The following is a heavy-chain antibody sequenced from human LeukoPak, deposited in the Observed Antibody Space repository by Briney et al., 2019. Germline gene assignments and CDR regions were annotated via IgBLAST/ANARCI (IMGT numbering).Heavy chain of an antibody. D-gene: IGHD1-20*01. CDR3: STLTSRGLSDS. V-gene: IGHV3-15*07. Sequence: PGGSLGLSCVASGFIVSSNYLNWVRQAPGKGLEWVGRIKSKADGETIDYAAPVKGRFTFSRDDSKNMLYLQMNSLKSEDTAVYYCSTLTSRGLSDSWGQGTLVTVSS. CDR1: GFIVSSNY. CDR2: IKSKADGETI. J-gene: IGHJ4*02.